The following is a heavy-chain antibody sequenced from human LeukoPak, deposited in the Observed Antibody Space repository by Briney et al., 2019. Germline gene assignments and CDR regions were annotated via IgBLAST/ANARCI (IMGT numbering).Heavy chain of an antibody. CDR2: IHPRRGDT. CDR1: GYTFINYY. CDR3: ARDGDYGTGSYYRGCIDS. J-gene: IGHJ4*02. Sequence: ASVKVSCKASGYTFINYYIHWVRQAPGQGLEWMGWIHPRRGDTNYAQKFQGRVTMTRDTSISTAYLDLSSLRSDDTAVYYCARDGDYGTGSYYRGCIDSWGQGTPVTVSP. V-gene: IGHV1-2*02. D-gene: IGHD3-10*01.